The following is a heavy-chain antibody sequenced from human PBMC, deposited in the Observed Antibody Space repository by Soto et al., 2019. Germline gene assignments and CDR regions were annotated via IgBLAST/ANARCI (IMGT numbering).Heavy chain of an antibody. J-gene: IGHJ5*02. CDR2: IYHSGST. CDR3: ARAGKIGTGSRRYSSCWYLSVTFDP. V-gene: IGHV4-4*02. D-gene: IGHD6-19*01. CDR1: GGSISSSNW. Sequence: SETLSLTCAVSGGSISSSNWWSWVRQPPGKGLEWIGEIYHSGSTNYNPSLKSRVTISVDKSKNQFSLKLSSVTAADTAVYYCARAGKIGTGSRRYSSCWYLSVTFDPWGQGTLVTVSS.